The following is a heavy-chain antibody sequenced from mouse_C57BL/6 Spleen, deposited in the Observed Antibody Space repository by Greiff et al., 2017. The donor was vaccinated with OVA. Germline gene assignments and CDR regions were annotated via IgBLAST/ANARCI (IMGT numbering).Heavy chain of an antibody. CDR1: GFTFSDYY. CDR2: INYDGSST. V-gene: IGHV5-16*01. CDR3: AREGSSGRYYAMDY. Sequence: EVQLVESEGGLVQPGSSMKLSCTASGFTFSDYYMAWVRQVPEKGLEWVANINYDGSSTYYLDSLKSRFIISRDNAKNILYLQMSSLKSEDTATYYCAREGSSGRYYAMDYWGQGTSVTVSS. J-gene: IGHJ4*01. D-gene: IGHD3-2*02.